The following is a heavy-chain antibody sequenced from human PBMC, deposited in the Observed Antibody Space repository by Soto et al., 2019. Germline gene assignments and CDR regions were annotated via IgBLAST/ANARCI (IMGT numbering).Heavy chain of an antibody. J-gene: IGHJ3*02. CDR2: IYPGDSDT. V-gene: IGHV5-51*01. CDR3: ASVLRYFDWLSIRAHDAFEI. Sequence: GESLKISCKGSGYSFTSYWIGWVRQMPGKGLEWMGIIYPGDSDTRYSPSFQGQVTISADKSISTAYLQWSSLKASDTAMYYCASVLRYFDWLSIRAHDAFEIWGQGTMVTVSS. D-gene: IGHD3-9*01. CDR1: GYSFTSYW.